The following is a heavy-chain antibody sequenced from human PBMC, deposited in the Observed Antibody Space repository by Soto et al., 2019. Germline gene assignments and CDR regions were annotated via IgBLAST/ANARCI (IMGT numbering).Heavy chain of an antibody. CDR2: VYYGGST. D-gene: IGHD3-22*01. CDR3: AGGDYYHSSGYYFYYYTMDV. Sequence: SETLSLTCTVSGGSISSSSYYWGWIRQPPGKGLEWIGNVYYGGSTYYNPSLKSRVTISVETSKSQFSLKLSSVTAADTAVYYCAGGDYYHSSGYYFYYYTMDVWGQGTAVTVSS. V-gene: IGHV4-39*01. J-gene: IGHJ6*02. CDR1: GGSISSSSYY.